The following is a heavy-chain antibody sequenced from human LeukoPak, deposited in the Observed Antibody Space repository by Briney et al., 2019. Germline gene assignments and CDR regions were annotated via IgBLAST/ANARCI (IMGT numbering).Heavy chain of an antibody. V-gene: IGHV1-2*02. J-gene: IGHJ4*02. D-gene: IGHD3-3*01. Sequence: ASVKVSCKASGYTFTGYYMHWVRQAPGQGLEWMGWINPNSGGTNYAQKFQGRVTMTRDTSISTAYMELSRLRSDDTAVYYCARVFHNYDFWSGYSYWGQGTLVTVSS. CDR1: GYTFTGYY. CDR3: ARVFHNYDFWSGYSY. CDR2: INPNSGGT.